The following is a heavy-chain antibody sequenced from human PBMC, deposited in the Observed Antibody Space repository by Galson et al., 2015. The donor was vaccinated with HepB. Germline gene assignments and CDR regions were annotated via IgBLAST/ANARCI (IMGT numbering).Heavy chain of an antibody. CDR1: GFTFSSYA. CDR3: ARGLEDWEPTLDY. D-gene: IGHD3/OR15-3a*01. J-gene: IGHJ4*02. Sequence: SLRLPCAASGFTFSSYAMNWVRQAQGKGLEWVAVIWYDENNKYYADSVTGRFTISRDNSKNKRYLQMNSLRAEDTAVYYCARGLEDWEPTLDYWGQGTLVTLSS. V-gene: IGHV3-33*01. CDR2: IWYDENNK.